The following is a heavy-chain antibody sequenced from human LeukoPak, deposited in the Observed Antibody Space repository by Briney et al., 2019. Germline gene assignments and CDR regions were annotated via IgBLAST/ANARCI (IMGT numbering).Heavy chain of an antibody. CDR1: GFIFSSYA. J-gene: IGHJ4*02. CDR3: AKEVGYDSSGYDDY. V-gene: IGHV3-23*01. Sequence: GSLRLSCAASGFIFSSYAMSWVRQAPGQGLEWVSAISGSGGSTYYADSVKGRFTISRDNPKNTLYLQMNSLRAEDTAVYYCAKEVGYDSSGYDDYWGQGTLVTVSS. D-gene: IGHD3-22*01. CDR2: ISGSGGST.